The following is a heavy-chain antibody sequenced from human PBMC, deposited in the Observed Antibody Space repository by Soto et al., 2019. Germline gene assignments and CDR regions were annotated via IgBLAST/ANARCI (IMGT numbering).Heavy chain of an antibody. CDR1: GYTFTSYD. CDR2: MNPNSGNT. V-gene: IGHV1-8*01. J-gene: IGHJ3*02. Sequence: GASVKVSCKASGYTFTSYDINWVRQATGQGLEWMGWMNPNSGNTGYAQKFQGRVTMTRSTSISTAYMELSSLRSEDTAVYYCARGDGGSADYYGSGLGGDAFDIWGQGTMVTVSS. D-gene: IGHD3-10*01. CDR3: ARGDGGSADYYGSGLGGDAFDI.